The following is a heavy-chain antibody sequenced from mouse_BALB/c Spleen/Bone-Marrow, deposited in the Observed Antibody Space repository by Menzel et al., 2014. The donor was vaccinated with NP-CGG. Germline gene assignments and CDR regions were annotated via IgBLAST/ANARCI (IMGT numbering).Heavy chain of an antibody. CDR1: GFTFSSYA. CDR2: ISSGGSYT. D-gene: IGHD1-1*01. V-gene: IGHV5-9-1*01. J-gene: IGHJ4*01. CDR3: ARSLYDYDAMDY. Sequence: EVLLVESGGGLVKPGGSLKLSCAASGFTFSSYAMSWVRQTPEKRLEWVATISSGGSYTYYVVSGKGRLTISRDNAKNTLYLQMSSLRSEDTAMYYCARSLYDYDAMDYWGQGTSVTVSS.